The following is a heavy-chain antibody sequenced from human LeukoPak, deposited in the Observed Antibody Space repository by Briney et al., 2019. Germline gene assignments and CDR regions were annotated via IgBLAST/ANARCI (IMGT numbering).Heavy chain of an antibody. CDR1: GGSISTYY. CDR3: ARELSYGEEFDY. D-gene: IGHD4-17*01. J-gene: IGHJ4*02. Sequence: SETLSPTCTVSGGSISTYYGNWIRQAPGKGLEWIGYIYYSGSTYYNPSLKSRVTISVDTSKNQFSLKLSSVTAADTAVYYCARELSYGEEFDYWGQGSLVTVSS. CDR2: IYYSGST. V-gene: IGHV4-59*12.